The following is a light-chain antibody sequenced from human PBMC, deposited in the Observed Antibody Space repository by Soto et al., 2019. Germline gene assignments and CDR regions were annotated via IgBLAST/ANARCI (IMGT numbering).Light chain of an antibody. V-gene: IGKV3-15*01. CDR1: QSVSSN. CDR3: QQYNNWPT. J-gene: IGKJ1*01. CDR2: GAS. Sequence: EIVMTQSPATLSVSPGERATLSCRASQSVSSNLAWYQQKPGQAPRLLIYGASTRATGVPARFSGSGSGTEFTLTIGSLQCEDFAVYFCQQYNNWPTFGQGTKVEIK.